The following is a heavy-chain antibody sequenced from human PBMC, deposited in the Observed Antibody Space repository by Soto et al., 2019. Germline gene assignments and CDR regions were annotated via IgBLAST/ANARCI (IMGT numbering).Heavy chain of an antibody. V-gene: IGHV3-23*01. CDR1: GFTFCSYA. Sequence: PGGSLRLSCAASGFTFCSYAMSWVRQAPGKGLESVSAIRGSGSSTYDADSVKGRFTISRDNSKNTLYLQMNSRRAEDTAVYYCAKGVRNMIVVVIPDAFDIWGQGTMGTVSS. CDR3: AKGVRNMIVVVIPDAFDI. J-gene: IGHJ3*02. CDR2: IRGSGSST. D-gene: IGHD3-22*01.